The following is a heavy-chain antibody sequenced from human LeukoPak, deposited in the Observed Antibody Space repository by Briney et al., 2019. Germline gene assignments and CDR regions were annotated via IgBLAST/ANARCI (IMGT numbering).Heavy chain of an antibody. CDR1: GGSISSSSYY. V-gene: IGHV4-39*01. CDR3: ARHLYSSGWYGDY. CDR2: IYYSGST. D-gene: IGHD6-19*01. Sequence: KTSETLSLTCTVSGGSISSSSYYWGWIRQPPGKGLEWIGSIYYSGSTYYNPSLKSRVTISVDTSKNQFSLKLSSVTAADTAVYYCARHLYSSGWYGDYWGQGTLVTVSS. J-gene: IGHJ4*02.